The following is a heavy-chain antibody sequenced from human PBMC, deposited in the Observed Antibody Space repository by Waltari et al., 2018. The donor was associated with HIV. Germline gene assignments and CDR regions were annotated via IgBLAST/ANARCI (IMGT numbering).Heavy chain of an antibody. CDR1: GFTFTTYG. J-gene: IGHJ4*02. CDR2: IVQDGSKT. Sequence: QVQLVESGGGVVQPGRSLRLSCAASGFTFTTYGMHWVRQAPGKGREWVALIVQDGSKTYYADSLKCRFTISRDNSKNTLYLQMNSLRGEDTAVYYCARQVGAALFDYWGQGALVTVSS. CDR3: ARQVGAALFDY. V-gene: IGHV3-33*01. D-gene: IGHD1-26*01.